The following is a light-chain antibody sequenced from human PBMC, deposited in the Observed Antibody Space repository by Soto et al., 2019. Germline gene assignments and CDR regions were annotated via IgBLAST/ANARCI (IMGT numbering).Light chain of an antibody. CDR3: QCYDSSLTVL. CDR2: YNT. CDR1: GSTFGAGSD. Sequence: QPVLTQPPSVSGAPGQRVTISCTVSGSTFGAGSDVHWYQQVPGTAPKLLISYNTNRPSGVPDRFSGSKSGTSASLAISGRQPEDEADYYCQCYDSSLTVLFGGGTKVTVL. J-gene: IGLJ2*01. V-gene: IGLV1-40*01.